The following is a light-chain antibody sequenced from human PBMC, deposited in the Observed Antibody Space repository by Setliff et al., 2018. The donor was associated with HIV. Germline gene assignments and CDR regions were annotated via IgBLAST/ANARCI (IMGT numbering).Light chain of an antibody. CDR1: SSDVGGYNY. CDR3: SSYTSSSTFVV. V-gene: IGLV2-14*01. J-gene: IGLJ2*01. Sequence: SALTQPASVSGSPGQSITISCTGTSSDVGGYNYVSWYQQHPGKAPKLMIYDVSKRPSGVSNRFSGSKSGNTASPTISGLQAEDEADYYCSSYTSSSTFVVFGGGTKVTVL. CDR2: DVS.